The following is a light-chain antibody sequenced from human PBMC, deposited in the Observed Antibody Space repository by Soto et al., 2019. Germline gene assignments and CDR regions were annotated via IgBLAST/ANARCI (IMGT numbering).Light chain of an antibody. J-gene: IGLJ1*01. Sequence: QAVVTQPASVSGSPGQSITISCTGTSSDVGGYNYVSWYQQHPGKAPKLMIYDVSNRPSGVSNRFSGSKSGNTASLTISGLQAEDEADYYCSSYRSSSTPYVFGTGTKLTVL. CDR2: DVS. CDR3: SSYRSSSTPYV. V-gene: IGLV2-14*01. CDR1: SSDVGGYNY.